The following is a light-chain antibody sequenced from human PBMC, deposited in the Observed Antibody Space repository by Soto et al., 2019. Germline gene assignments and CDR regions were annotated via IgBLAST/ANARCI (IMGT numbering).Light chain of an antibody. CDR3: QQYNTCPYT. CDR1: QRVGRI. CDR2: DAS. Sequence: EIVLKHDTATLSVSPGERATLSCRASQRVGRILAWYQQRPGQPTRLLIYDASTRATDIPARFSGSGSGTEFTLTISSLQSEDFAVYYCQQYNTCPYTFGQGTKRQIK. J-gene: IGKJ2*01. V-gene: IGKV3-15*01.